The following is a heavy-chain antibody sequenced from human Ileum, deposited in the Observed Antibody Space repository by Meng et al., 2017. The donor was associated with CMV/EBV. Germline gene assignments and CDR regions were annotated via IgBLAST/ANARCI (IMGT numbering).Heavy chain of an antibody. Sequence: GSLRLSCNVSGGSISTYYWTWIRQPPGKGLEWIGNIYYTGSAKYNPSLKSRLTISVDTAKNQFSLKLSSVTAADTAIYYCARADPSVAMYYFDYWGPGTLVTVSS. J-gene: IGHJ4*02. D-gene: IGHD5-12*01. V-gene: IGHV4-59*13. CDR3: ARADPSVAMYYFDY. CDR1: GGSISTYY. CDR2: IYYTGSA.